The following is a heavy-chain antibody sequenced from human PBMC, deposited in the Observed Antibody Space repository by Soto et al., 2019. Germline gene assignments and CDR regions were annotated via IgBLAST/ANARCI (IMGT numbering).Heavy chain of an antibody. CDR3: AKDTSYDSSGYYLGPYYFDY. D-gene: IGHD3-22*01. CDR1: GFTFSSYA. V-gene: IGHV3-23*01. J-gene: IGHJ4*02. Sequence: LRLSCAASGFTFSSYAMSWVRQAPGKGLEWVSAISGSGGSTYYADSVKGRFTISRDNSKNTLYLQMNSLRAEDTAVYYCAKDTSYDSSGYYLGPYYFDYWGQGTLVTVSS. CDR2: ISGSGGST.